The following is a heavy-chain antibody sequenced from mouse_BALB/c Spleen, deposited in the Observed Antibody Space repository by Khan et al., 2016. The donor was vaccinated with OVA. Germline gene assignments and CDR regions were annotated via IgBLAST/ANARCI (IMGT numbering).Heavy chain of an antibody. CDR3: ARLAYYYNSEGFAY. D-gene: IGHD1-1*02. CDR1: GFTFSTYG. V-gene: IGHV5-6*01. CDR2: ISSGGHYT. J-gene: IGHJ3*01. Sequence: EVKLLESGGDLVKTGGSLKLSCAASGFTFSTYGMSWVRQTPDKRLEWVATISSGGHYTYYIDSVKGRFTISRDNAKNILYLQMTSLRSEDTAIYYCARLAYYYNSEGFAYWGQGTLVTVSA.